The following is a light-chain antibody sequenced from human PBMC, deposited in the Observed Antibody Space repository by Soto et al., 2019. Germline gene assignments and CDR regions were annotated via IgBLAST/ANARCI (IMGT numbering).Light chain of an antibody. Sequence: QSVLTQPPSVSAAPGQRVTISCSGSASNVGTQFVSWYQHRPGAAPKLLIYDNDERPSEIPDRFSCAKSDTSATLTITGGQTGDDADYYCGTWDTGLSAGVFGGGTKVTVL. J-gene: IGLJ2*01. CDR3: GTWDTGLSAGV. CDR1: ASNVGTQF. V-gene: IGLV1-51*01. CDR2: DND.